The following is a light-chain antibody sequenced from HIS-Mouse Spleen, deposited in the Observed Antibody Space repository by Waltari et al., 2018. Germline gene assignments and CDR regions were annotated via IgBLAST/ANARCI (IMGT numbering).Light chain of an antibody. CDR1: QDISNY. Sequence: DIQMTQSPSSLSASVGDRVTITCQASQDISNYLNWYQQKPGKAPKLLIYDASNLETGVPSRFSGSGSGTDFTFTISSLQPEDTATYYCQQYDNLPLTFGPGTKVDIK. J-gene: IGKJ3*01. CDR2: DAS. V-gene: IGKV1-33*01. CDR3: QQYDNLPLT.